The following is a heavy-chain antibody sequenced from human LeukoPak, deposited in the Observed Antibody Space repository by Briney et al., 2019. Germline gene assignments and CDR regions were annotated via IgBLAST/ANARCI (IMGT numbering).Heavy chain of an antibody. CDR1: GYTFTGYY. CDR3: ARDGGIAVAASHLDY. CDR2: INPNSGGT. Sequence: ASVKVSCKASGYTFTGYYTHWVRQAPGQGLEWMGWINPNSGGTNYAQKFQGRVTMTRDTSISTAYMELSRLRSDDTAVYYCARDGGIAVAASHLDYWGQGTLVTVSS. V-gene: IGHV1-2*02. J-gene: IGHJ4*02. D-gene: IGHD6-19*01.